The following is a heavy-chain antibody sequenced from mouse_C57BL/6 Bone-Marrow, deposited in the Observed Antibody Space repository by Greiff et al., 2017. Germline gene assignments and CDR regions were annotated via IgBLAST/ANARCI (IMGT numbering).Heavy chain of an antibody. J-gene: IGHJ2*01. Sequence: QVQLQQPGAELVKPGASVKMSCKASGYTFTSYWITWVKQRPGQGLEWIGDIYPTSGRTNYNEKFKSKAILTVDTSSNTAYMQLSSLTSEDSAVLCCARSCPLGRSVDYWGQGTTLTGSS. D-gene: IGHD4-1*01. CDR3: ARSCPLGRSVDY. CDR2: IYPTSGRT. CDR1: GYTFTSYW. V-gene: IGHV1-55*01.